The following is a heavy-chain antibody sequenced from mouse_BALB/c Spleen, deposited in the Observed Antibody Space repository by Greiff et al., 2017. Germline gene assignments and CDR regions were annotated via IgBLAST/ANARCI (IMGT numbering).Heavy chain of an antibody. V-gene: IGHV1-66*01. CDR3: ARRGITTGNYYAMEY. J-gene: IGHJ4*01. Sequence: QVQLQQSGPELVKPGASVKISCKASGYSFTSYYIHWVKQRPGQGLEWIGWIFPGSGNTKYNEKFKGKATLTADTSSSTAYMQLSSLTSEDSAVYYCARRGITTGNYYAMEYGGQGTSVTVAS. CDR1: GYSFTSYY. CDR2: IFPGSGNT. D-gene: IGHD2-4*01.